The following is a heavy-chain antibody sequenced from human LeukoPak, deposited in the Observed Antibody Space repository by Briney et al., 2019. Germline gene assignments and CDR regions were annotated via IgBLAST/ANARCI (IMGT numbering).Heavy chain of an antibody. CDR2: IGTASDT. CDR3: ARGPPRGKYYYMDV. J-gene: IGHJ6*03. D-gene: IGHD1-1*01. CDR1: GFTFSSFD. Sequence: GGSLRLSCAASGFTFSSFDMHWVRQPTGQGLEWVSTIGTASDTYYPGSVEGRFTLSRDNAKNSLYLQMNSLTAGDTAVYYCARGPPRGKYYYMDVWGQGTAVTVSS. V-gene: IGHV3-13*01.